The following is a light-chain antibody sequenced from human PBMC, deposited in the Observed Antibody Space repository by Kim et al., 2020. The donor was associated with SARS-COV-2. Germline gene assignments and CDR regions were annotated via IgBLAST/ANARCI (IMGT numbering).Light chain of an antibody. Sequence: SLSAGERATLSCRASESVSTYLAWYQQKPGQAPRLLIYDASNRATGIPARFSGGGSGTDFTLTISSLEPEDFAVYYCQQRSNWPLTFGGGTKVEI. J-gene: IGKJ4*01. CDR2: DAS. V-gene: IGKV3-11*01. CDR3: QQRSNWPLT. CDR1: ESVSTY.